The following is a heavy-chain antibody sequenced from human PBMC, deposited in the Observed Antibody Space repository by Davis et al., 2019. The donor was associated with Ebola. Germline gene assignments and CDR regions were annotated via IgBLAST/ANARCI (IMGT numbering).Heavy chain of an antibody. CDR1: GFTFSSYG. CDR2: ISYDGSNK. Sequence: PGGSLRLSCAASGFTFSSYGMHWVRQAPGKGLEWVAVISYDGSNKYYADSVKGRFTISRDNSKNTLYLQMNSLRAEDTAVYYCAKDYDYVWGSYRLDYWGQGTLVTVSS. CDR3: AKDYDYVWGSYRLDY. J-gene: IGHJ4*02. D-gene: IGHD3-16*02. V-gene: IGHV3-30*18.